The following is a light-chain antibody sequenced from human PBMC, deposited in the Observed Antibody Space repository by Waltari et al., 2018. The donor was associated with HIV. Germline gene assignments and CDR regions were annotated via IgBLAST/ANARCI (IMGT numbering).Light chain of an antibody. CDR2: GNT. Sequence: QSVLTQPPSVSGAPGQRVTISCTGSSSNIGAGFDVHWYQQLPGSAPKLVIYGNTNRPSGVPDRFSGSKSGSSASLAITGLLVEDEADYYCQSFDRSLSGSVFGGGTKLTVL. CDR1: SSNIGAGFD. J-gene: IGLJ3*02. CDR3: QSFDRSLSGSV. V-gene: IGLV1-40*01.